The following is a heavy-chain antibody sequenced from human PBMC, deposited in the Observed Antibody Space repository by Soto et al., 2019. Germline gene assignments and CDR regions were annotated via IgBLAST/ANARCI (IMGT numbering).Heavy chain of an antibody. CDR3: ARHHYDSSGYYYGYDYFDY. D-gene: IGHD3-22*01. CDR1: GGSVSSANYY. V-gene: IGHV4-61*01. CDR2: IYYSGNT. J-gene: IGHJ4*02. Sequence: SETLSLTCTVSGGSVSSANYYWGWIRQPPGKGLEWIGSIYYSGNTNYNPSLNSRVTISVDTSKNQFSLRLSSVTAADTAVYYCARHHYDSSGYYYGYDYFDYWGQGTLVTVSS.